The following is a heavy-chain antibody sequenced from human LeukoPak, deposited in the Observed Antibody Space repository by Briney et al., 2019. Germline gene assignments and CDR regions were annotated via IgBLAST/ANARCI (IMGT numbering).Heavy chain of an antibody. CDR2: IHRAGRT. Sequence: SGTLSLTCAVSGVAISSSEWWIWVRQPPGQGLEWIGEIHRAGRTRYNPSLKSRVTISMDYSKNQFSLKLTSVTAADTAIYYCGKTDIYFNPIDYWGPGSLVTVSS. CDR3: GKTDIYFNPIDY. J-gene: IGHJ4*02. CDR1: GVAISSSEW. D-gene: IGHD3-9*01. V-gene: IGHV4-4*02.